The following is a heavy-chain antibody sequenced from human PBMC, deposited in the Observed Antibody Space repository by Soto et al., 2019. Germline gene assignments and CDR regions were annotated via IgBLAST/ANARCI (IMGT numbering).Heavy chain of an antibody. CDR2: INHSGST. J-gene: IGHJ4*02. D-gene: IGHD5-12*01. V-gene: IGHV4-34*01. CDR1: GGSFSGYY. Sequence: QVQLQQWGAGLLKPSETLSLTCAVYGGSFSGYYWSGIRQPPGKGLEGIGEINHSGSTNYNPSLKSRVTISVDSSKNQFSLKVSSVTAADAAVYYCAFFYETFDYWGQGTLVTVSS. CDR3: AFFYETFDY.